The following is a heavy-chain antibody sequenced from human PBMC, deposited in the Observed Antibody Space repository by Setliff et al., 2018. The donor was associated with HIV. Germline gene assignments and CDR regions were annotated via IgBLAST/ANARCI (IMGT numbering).Heavy chain of an antibody. CDR3: ARDGGSGYDPSNYYYYGMDV. CDR1: GGSISNSRYY. Sequence: PSETLSLTCTVSGGSISNSRYYWSWIRQPPGKGLEWIGSIYYSGSTCYNPSLKSRVTISVDMSKNQFSLKLSSVTAADTAVYYCARDGGSGYDPSNYYYYGMDVWGQGTTVTVSS. CDR2: IYYSGST. J-gene: IGHJ6*02. D-gene: IGHD5-12*01. V-gene: IGHV4-39*07.